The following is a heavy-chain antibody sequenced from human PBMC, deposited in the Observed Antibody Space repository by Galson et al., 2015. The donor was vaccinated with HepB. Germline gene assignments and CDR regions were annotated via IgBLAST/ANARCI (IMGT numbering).Heavy chain of an antibody. J-gene: IGHJ6*02. D-gene: IGHD3-16*02. V-gene: IGHV3-48*03. CDR2: ISSSGSTI. CDR1: GFTFSSYE. CDR3: ARECMITLGGVIVRNYGMDV. Sequence: SLRLSCAASGFTFSSYEMNWVRQAPGTGLEWVSYISSSGSTIYYADSVKGSFTISRDNAKNSLYLQMNSLRAEDTAVYYCARECMITLGGVIVRNYGMDVWGQGTTVTVSS.